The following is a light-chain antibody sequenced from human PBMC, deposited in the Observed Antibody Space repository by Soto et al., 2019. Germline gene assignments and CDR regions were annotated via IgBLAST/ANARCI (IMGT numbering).Light chain of an antibody. Sequence: DIQMTQSPSTLSASVGDRVTITCRASQSISRSLAWYQQNPGKAPKLLIFDASSLESGVPSRFSGSGSGTEFTLTISSLQPDDFATYYCQQTYNTPSLTFGGGTKVEIK. J-gene: IGKJ4*01. CDR1: QSISRS. CDR2: DAS. CDR3: QQTYNTPSLT. V-gene: IGKV1-5*01.